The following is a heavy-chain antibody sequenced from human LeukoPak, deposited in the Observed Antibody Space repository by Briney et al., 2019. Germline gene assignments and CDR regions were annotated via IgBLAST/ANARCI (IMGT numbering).Heavy chain of an antibody. CDR1: GFTFSSYA. Sequence: GGSLRLSCAASGFTFSSYAMHWVCQAPGKGLEWVAVISYDGSNKYYADSVKGRFTISRDNSKNTLYLQMNSLGADDTAVYYCAKVQGIALAGTLTHDCWGQGTLVTVSS. D-gene: IGHD6-13*01. V-gene: IGHV3-30*04. CDR3: AKVQGIALAGTLTHDC. J-gene: IGHJ4*02. CDR2: ISYDGSNK.